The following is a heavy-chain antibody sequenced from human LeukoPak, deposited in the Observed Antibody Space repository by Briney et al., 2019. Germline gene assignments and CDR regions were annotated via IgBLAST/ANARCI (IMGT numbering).Heavy chain of an antibody. V-gene: IGHV4-59*01. J-gene: IGHJ4*02. D-gene: IGHD7-27*01. Sequence: SETLSLTCTVSGDSITTYYWSWIRQPPGKGLEWIGYILQSGTTKYNPSLKSRVTILSDVSKNQFSLNLTSVTAADTAVYYCARDSWGRFDYWGQGTLVAVSS. CDR2: ILQSGTT. CDR3: ARDSWGRFDY. CDR1: GDSITTYY.